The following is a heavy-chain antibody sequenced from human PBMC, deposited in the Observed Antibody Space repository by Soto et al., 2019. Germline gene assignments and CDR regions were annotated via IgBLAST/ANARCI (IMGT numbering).Heavy chain of an antibody. J-gene: IGHJ4*02. D-gene: IGHD4-17*01. CDR1: GFTFTNYA. CDR2: ISGSSDTT. CDR3: ASKLTYGASSDY. Sequence: GGSLRLSCAASGFTFTNYAMSWVRQAPGMGLEWVSTISGSSDTTYYADSVKGRITISRDNSKNTLYLQMNSLRAEDTAVYYCASKLTYGASSDYWGQGTLVTVSS. V-gene: IGHV3-23*01.